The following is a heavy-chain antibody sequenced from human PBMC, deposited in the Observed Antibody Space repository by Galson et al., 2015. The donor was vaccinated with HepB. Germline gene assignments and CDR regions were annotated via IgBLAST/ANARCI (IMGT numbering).Heavy chain of an antibody. CDR2: ISSSGDTI. J-gene: IGHJ6*03. CDR1: GFTFSTYS. V-gene: IGHV3-48*01. D-gene: IGHD1-26*01. CDR3: ARGGNYSYYYMDV. Sequence: SLRLSCAVSGFTFSTYSMNWVRQAPGKGLEWVSYISSSGDTIYYADSVKGRFSISRDSAKNSLYLQMNSLRPEDTAIYYCARGGNYSYYYMDVWGKGTTVTISS.